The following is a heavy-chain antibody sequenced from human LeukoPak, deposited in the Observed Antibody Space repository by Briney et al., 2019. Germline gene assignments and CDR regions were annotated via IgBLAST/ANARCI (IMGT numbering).Heavy chain of an antibody. CDR2: IRYDGGNK. CDR1: GFTFGSCG. D-gene: IGHD6-19*01. J-gene: IGHJ4*02. V-gene: IGHV3-30*02. CDR3: VKRIVVADKFDY. Sequence: GGSLRLSCAASGFTFGSCGMYWVRQAPGKGLEWVAFIRYDGGNKYYADSVKGRFTISRDNSKNTLYLQMDSLRVEDTAVYYCVKRIVVADKFDYWGQGSLVTVSS.